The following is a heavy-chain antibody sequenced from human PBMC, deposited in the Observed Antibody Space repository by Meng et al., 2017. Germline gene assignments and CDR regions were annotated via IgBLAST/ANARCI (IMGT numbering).Heavy chain of an antibody. V-gene: IGHV4-61*01. CDR2: IYYSGST. CDR1: GGSVSSGSYY. J-gene: IGHJ4*02. D-gene: IGHD3-10*01. Sequence: VQMPESGPGLVRPSETLSLTCTVSGGSVSSGSYYWSWIRQPPGKGLEWIGYIYYSGSTNYNPSLKSRVTISVDTSKNQFSLKLSSVTAADTAVYYCARDGDYYGSGSYYYYFDYWGQGTLVTVSS. CDR3: ARDGDYYGSGSYYYYFDY.